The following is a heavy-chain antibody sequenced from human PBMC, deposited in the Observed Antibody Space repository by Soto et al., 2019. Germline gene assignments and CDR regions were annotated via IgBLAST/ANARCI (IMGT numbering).Heavy chain of an antibody. CDR2: IIPIFGTA. V-gene: IGHV1-69*13. D-gene: IGHD2-2*02. CDR3: AEDIVVVPAAIIGANYYYGMDV. J-gene: IGHJ6*02. Sequence: SVKVSCKASGGTFSSYAISWVRQAPGQGLEWMGGIIPIFGTANYAQKFQGRVTITADESTSTAYMELSSLRSEDTAVYYCAEDIVVVPAAIIGANYYYGMDVWGQGTTVTVSS. CDR1: GGTFSSYA.